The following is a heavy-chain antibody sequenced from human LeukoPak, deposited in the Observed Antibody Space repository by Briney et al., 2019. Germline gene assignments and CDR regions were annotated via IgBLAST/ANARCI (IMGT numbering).Heavy chain of an antibody. D-gene: IGHD1-14*01. CDR1: GFTFSDYY. CDR3: AKPARTDAFDI. CDR2: ISGSGGNT. Sequence: GGSLRLSCAASGFTFSDYYMSWIRQAPEKGLEWVSSISGSGGNTYYADSVKGRFTISRDNSKNTLYLQMNSLRAEDTAVYYCAKPARTDAFDIWGQGTMITVSS. J-gene: IGHJ3*02. V-gene: IGHV3-23*01.